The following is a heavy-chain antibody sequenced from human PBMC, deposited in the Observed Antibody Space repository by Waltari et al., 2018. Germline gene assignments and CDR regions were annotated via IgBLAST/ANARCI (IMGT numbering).Heavy chain of an antibody. D-gene: IGHD2-21*02. CDR2: ISHSGTT. J-gene: IGHJ3*02. CDR3: ARQEIIVEVTGDAFDI. Sequence: QVQLQQWGAGLLKPSETLSLTCAVYGGSFSGSYVSWIRQPPGKGLEWIGEISHSGTTNYNPSLKSRVTISLDTSKNQFSLKLSSVTAADTAVYYCARQEIIVEVTGDAFDIWGQGTMVTVSS. CDR1: GGSFSGSY. V-gene: IGHV4-34*01.